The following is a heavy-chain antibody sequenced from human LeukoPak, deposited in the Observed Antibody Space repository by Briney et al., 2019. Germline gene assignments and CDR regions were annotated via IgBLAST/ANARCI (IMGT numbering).Heavy chain of an antibody. CDR3: AKDRVAMIGYYFDY. J-gene: IGHJ4*02. CDR2: ISGSAGST. D-gene: IGHD2-2*01. Sequence: GGSLRLSCAASGFTFSSYAMSWVRQAPGKGLEWVSAISGSAGSTYYADSLKGRFTIPRDNSKNTLYLQMNSLRAEDTAVYYCAKDRVAMIGYYFDYWGQGTLVTVSS. CDR1: GFTFSSYA. V-gene: IGHV3-23*01.